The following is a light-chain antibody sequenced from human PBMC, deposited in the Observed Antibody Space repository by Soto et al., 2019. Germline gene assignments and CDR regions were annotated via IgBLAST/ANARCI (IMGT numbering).Light chain of an antibody. J-gene: IGLJ1*01. Sequence: QSALTQPPSVSGSPGQSVTISCTVTSSDVGDYEHVSWYQQAPGTAPKLIIFDVTNRPSGVPDRFSGSKSGNTPSLTIFGLQAEDEADYYCCSYAGSSYVFGTGTKLTVL. V-gene: IGLV2-18*02. CDR1: SSDVGDYEH. CDR2: DVT. CDR3: CSYAGSSYV.